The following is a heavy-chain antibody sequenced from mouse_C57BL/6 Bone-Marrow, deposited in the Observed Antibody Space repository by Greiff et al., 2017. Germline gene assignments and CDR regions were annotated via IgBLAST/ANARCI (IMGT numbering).Heavy chain of an antibody. CDR3: ARWGLRRAFAY. V-gene: IGHV1-64*01. Sequence: QVQLQQPGAELVKPGASVKLSCKASGYTFTSYWMHWVKQRPGQGLEWIGMIHPNSGSTNYNEKFKSKATLTVDKSSSTAYMQLSSLTSEDSAVYYCARWGLRRAFAYWGQGTLVTGSA. CDR1: GYTFTSYW. CDR2: IHPNSGST. D-gene: IGHD2-2*01. J-gene: IGHJ3*01.